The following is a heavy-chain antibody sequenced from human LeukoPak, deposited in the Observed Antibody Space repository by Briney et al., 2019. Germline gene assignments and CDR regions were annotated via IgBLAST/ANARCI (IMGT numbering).Heavy chain of an antibody. V-gene: IGHV4-34*01. Sequence: SETLSLTCAVYGGSFSGYYWSWIRQPPGKGLEWIGEINHSGSTNYNPSLKSRVTISVDTSENQFSLKLSSVTAADTAVYYCARGLLRAFDIWGQGTMVTVSS. CDR2: INHSGST. CDR1: GGSFSGYY. CDR3: ARGLLRAFDI. J-gene: IGHJ3*02.